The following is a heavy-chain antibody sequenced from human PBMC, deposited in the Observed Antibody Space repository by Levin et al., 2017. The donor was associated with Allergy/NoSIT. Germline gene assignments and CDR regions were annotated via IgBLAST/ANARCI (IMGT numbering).Heavy chain of an antibody. V-gene: IGHV3-74*01. CDR3: GRDGDGDYPIDY. D-gene: IGHD4-17*01. Sequence: KGLAWVSRITGDGTITSYADSVKGRFTISRDTAKNTLYLQMDSLRVDDTAVYYCGRDGDGDYPIDYWGQGILVTVSS. J-gene: IGHJ4*02. CDR2: ITGDGTIT.